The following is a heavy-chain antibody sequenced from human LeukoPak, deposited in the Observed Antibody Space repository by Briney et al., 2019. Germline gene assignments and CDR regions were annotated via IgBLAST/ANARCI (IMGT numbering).Heavy chain of an antibody. CDR1: GFTFSSYS. Sequence: GGSLRLSCAASGFTFSSYSMNWVRQAPGKGLEWVSYISSSSSTIYYADSVKGRFTISRDNAKNSLYVQMNSLRAEDTAVYYCARVIAVAGPGNDYWGQGTLVTVSS. D-gene: IGHD6-19*01. J-gene: IGHJ4*02. CDR2: ISSSSSTI. CDR3: ARVIAVAGPGNDY. V-gene: IGHV3-48*01.